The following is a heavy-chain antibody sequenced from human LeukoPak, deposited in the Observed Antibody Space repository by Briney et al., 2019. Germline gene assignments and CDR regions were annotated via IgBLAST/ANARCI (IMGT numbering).Heavy chain of an antibody. CDR1: GGSFNDYY. CDR3: ARFDLARGYYYYDMDV. CDR2: INHSGST. D-gene: IGHD3-3*01. J-gene: IGHJ6*02. Sequence: PSETLSLTCAVYGGSFNDYYWSWIRQPPGKGLEWIGEINHSGSTNYNPSLKSRVTISVDTSKNQFSLKLSSVTAADTAVYYCARFDLARGYYYYDMDVWGQGTTVTVSS. V-gene: IGHV4-34*01.